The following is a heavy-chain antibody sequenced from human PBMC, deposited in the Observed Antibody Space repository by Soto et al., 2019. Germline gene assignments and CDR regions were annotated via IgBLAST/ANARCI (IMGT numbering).Heavy chain of an antibody. CDR3: AGSYSSGNWYFDY. CDR1: GFSFSAYS. Sequence: GRSLRLSCAASGFSFSAYSMNWVRQAPGKGLEGIAYTSTSSTTKYYADSVRGRFSISRDNANDLLYLDMDKLRDEDTGIYYCAGSYSSGNWYFDYWGLGTPVTVSS. CDR2: TSTSSTTK. V-gene: IGHV3-48*02. J-gene: IGHJ4*02. D-gene: IGHD3-10*01.